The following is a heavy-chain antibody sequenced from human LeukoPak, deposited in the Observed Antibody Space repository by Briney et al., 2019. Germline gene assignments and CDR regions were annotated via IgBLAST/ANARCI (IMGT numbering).Heavy chain of an antibody. Sequence: PSETLSLTCAVYGGSFSGYYWSWIRQPPGKGLEWIGEINHSGSTNYNPSLKSRVTISVDTSKNQFSLKLSSVTAADTAVYYCAFSDHYWGQGTLVTVSS. CDR1: GGSFSGYY. CDR2: INHSGST. V-gene: IGHV4-34*01. J-gene: IGHJ4*02. CDR3: AFSDHY.